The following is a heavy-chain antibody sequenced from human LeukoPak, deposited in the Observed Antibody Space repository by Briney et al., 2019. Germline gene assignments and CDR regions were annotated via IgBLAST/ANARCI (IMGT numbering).Heavy chain of an antibody. D-gene: IGHD3-16*01. CDR1: GGSISSSSYY. CDR2: IYYSGST. CDR3: ARISNPYNYYYMDV. Sequence: KTSETLSLTCTVSGGSISSSSYYWGWIRQPPGKGLEWIGSIYYSGSTYYNPSLKSRVTISVDTSKNQFSLKLSSVTAADTAVYYCARISNPYNYYYMDVWGKGTTVTVSS. J-gene: IGHJ6*03. V-gene: IGHV4-39*01.